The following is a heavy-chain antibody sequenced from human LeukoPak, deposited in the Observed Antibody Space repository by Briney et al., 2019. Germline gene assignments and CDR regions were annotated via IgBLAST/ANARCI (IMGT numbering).Heavy chain of an antibody. J-gene: IGHJ5*02. CDR1: GGSISSGGYS. Sequence: SETLSLTCTVSGGSISSGGYSWSWIRQPPGKGLEWIAYMYYTGNTYYNPSLKSRVTISVDTSKNQFSLKLSSVTAADTAMYYCARVLAAAGNNWFDPWGQGTLVTVSS. V-gene: IGHV4-30-4*07. CDR2: MYYTGNT. D-gene: IGHD6-13*01. CDR3: ARVLAAAGNNWFDP.